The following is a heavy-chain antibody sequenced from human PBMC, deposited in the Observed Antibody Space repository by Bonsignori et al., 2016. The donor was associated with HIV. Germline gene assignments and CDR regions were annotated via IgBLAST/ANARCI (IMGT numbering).Heavy chain of an antibody. J-gene: IGHJ4*02. V-gene: IGHV1-18*01. CDR3: ARWVLLWFGELLSSRFDY. Sequence: ASVKVSCKASGYTFTSYGISWVRQAPGQGLEWMGWISAYNGNTNYAQKLQGRVTMTTDTSTSTAYMELRSLRSDDTAVYYCARWVLLWFGELLSSRFDYWGQGTLVTVSS. CDR1: GYTFTSYG. CDR2: ISAYNGNT. D-gene: IGHD3-10*01.